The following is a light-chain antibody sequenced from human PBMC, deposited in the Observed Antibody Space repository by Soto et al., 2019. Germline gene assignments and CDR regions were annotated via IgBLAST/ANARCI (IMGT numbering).Light chain of an antibody. CDR3: MQRLELPRT. J-gene: IGKJ1*01. Sequence: DIVMTQTPISLSVTPGQPTSISCTSSQNLLHSDGKPYLSWYLQKPGQPPQLLISEVSNRFSGVPDRFSGSGSGTDFTLEISRVEAGDGGVYYCMQRLELPRTFGQGTKVEIK. V-gene: IGKV2D-29*01. CDR1: QNLLHSDGKPY. CDR2: EVS.